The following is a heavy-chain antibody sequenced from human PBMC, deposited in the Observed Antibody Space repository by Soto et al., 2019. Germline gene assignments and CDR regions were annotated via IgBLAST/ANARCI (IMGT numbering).Heavy chain of an antibody. V-gene: IGHV3-23*01. D-gene: IGHD6-25*01. CDR2: ISCNGDSP. CDR1: GFTFSSYA. J-gene: IGHJ6*03. CDR3: ARASGWGIRLNYVDV. Sequence: GGSLRLSCAASGFTFSSYAMSWVRQAPGKGLEWVSAISCNGDSPYYADSVKGRFTISRDNAKNSLFLQMNSLRVEDTALYYCARASGWGIRLNYVDVWGKGTTVTV.